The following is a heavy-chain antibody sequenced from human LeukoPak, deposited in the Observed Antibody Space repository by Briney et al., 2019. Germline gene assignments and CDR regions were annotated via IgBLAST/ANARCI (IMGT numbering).Heavy chain of an antibody. CDR1: GFTFSSYG. V-gene: IGHV3-30*02. J-gene: IGHJ3*02. CDR3: AKDQAEYGDYYAFDI. D-gene: IGHD4-17*01. CDR2: IRYDGSNK. Sequence: GGSLRLSCAASGFTFSSYGMHWVRQAPSKGLEWVAFIRYDGSNKYYADSVKGRFTISRDNSKNTLYLQMNSLRAEDTAVYYCAKDQAEYGDYYAFDIWGQGTMVTVSS.